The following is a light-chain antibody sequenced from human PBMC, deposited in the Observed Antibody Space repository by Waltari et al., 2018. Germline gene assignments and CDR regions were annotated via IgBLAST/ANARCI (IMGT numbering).Light chain of an antibody. J-gene: IGKJ1*01. CDR2: DAS. CDR3: QQYESYSGT. CDR1: QSITSR. V-gene: IGKV1-5*01. Sequence: DIQMTQSPSTLSASVGDRVAISCRASQSITSRLAWYQQGPGKAPQLLIFDASTLESGVPSRFSGSGSGTEFTLTISSLQPDDFATYYCQQYESYSGTFGQGSKVEVK.